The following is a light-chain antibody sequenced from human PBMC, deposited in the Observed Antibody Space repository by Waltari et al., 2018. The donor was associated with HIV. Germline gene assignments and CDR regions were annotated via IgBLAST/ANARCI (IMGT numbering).Light chain of an antibody. CDR1: SNNVGFQG. CDR2: RNN. CDR3: SAWDSSLNAWV. Sequence: QAGLTQPPSVSKGLRQTATLTCTGNSNNVGFQGAAWLQQHQGHPPKLLSYRNNNRPPGISERLAASRSGNTASLTITGLQPEDEADYYCSAWDSSLNAWVFGGGTKLTVL. J-gene: IGLJ3*02. V-gene: IGLV10-54*01.